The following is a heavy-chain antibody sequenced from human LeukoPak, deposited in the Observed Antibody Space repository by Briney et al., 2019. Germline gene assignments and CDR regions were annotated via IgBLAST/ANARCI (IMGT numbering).Heavy chain of an antibody. Sequence: SETLSLTCTVSGGSISSYYWSWIRQPPGKGLEWTGDIYYSGNTNYNPSLKSRVTISIDTSKNQFSLKLRSVTAADTAVYYCARDQIVVAGNWFDPWGQGTLVTVSS. J-gene: IGHJ5*02. CDR1: GGSISSYY. CDR2: IYYSGNT. CDR3: ARDQIVVAGNWFDP. D-gene: IGHD6-13*01. V-gene: IGHV4-59*01.